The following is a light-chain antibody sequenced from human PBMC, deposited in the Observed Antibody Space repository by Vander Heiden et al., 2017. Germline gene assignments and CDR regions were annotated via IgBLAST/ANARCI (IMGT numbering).Light chain of an antibody. Sequence: QSVLTQPPAASGTPGQRVTFSCSGSSSNIGSNTVNWYQQLPGTAPKLLIYINNQRPSGVPDRFSGSKSGTSASLAISGLQSEDEADDDCAAWDDSLNGVVFGGGTKLTVL. CDR1: SSNIGSNT. V-gene: IGLV1-44*01. J-gene: IGLJ2*01. CDR3: AAWDDSLNGVV. CDR2: INN.